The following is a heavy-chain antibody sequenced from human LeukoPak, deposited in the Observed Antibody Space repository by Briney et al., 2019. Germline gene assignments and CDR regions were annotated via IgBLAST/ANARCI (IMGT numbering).Heavy chain of an antibody. Sequence: GGSLRLSCVAPGFTLDDYALHWVRQGPGKGLEWISLISGDGDNTYYADSVRGRFTVSRDNSKNSLYLQMSSLRAEDTALYYCAKGVRSGTYYNCFDPWGQGTLVTVSS. D-gene: IGHD1-26*01. CDR3: AKGVRSGTYYNCFDP. J-gene: IGHJ5*02. CDR1: GFTLDDYA. V-gene: IGHV3-43*02. CDR2: ISGDGDNT.